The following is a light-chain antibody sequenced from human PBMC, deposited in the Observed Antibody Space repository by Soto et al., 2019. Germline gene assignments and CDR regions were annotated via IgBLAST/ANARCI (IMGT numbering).Light chain of an antibody. J-gene: IGKJ4*01. V-gene: IGKV1-39*01. Sequence: DIQMTQSPSSLSASVGDRVTITCRASQTISNSLNWYPQKPGKVPKFLIYAASSLQSGVPSRFSGSGSGTDFTLTISSLQPEDIATYYCQQSYTTPVTFGGGTKVEIK. CDR2: AAS. CDR1: QTISNS. CDR3: QQSYTTPVT.